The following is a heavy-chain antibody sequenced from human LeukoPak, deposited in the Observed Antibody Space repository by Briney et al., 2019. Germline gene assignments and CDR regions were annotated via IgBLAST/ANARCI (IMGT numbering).Heavy chain of an antibody. V-gene: IGHV3-66*04. CDR2: IYSGGST. J-gene: IGHJ6*02. CDR3: ASQLYSSGWSYYYYYGMDV. D-gene: IGHD6-19*01. Sequence: TGGSLRLSCAASGFTVSSNYMSWVRQAPGKGLEWVSVIYSGGSTYYADSVKGRFTISRDNSKNTLYLQMNSLRAEDTAVYYCASQLYSSGWSYYYYYGMDVWGQGTTVTVSS. CDR1: GFTVSSNY.